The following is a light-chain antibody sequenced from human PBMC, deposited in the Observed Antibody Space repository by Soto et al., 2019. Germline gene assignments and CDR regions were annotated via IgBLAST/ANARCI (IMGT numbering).Light chain of an antibody. CDR1: SSDVGGYNY. Sequence: QSALTQPASVSGSPGQSITISCTGTSSDVGGYNYVSWYQQHPGKAPKLMIYEVSKRPSGVPDRFSGSKSGNTASLTVSGLQAEDEADYYCNSYAGSNNWGFGGGTKVTVL. CDR2: EVS. V-gene: IGLV2-8*01. CDR3: NSYAGSNNWG. J-gene: IGLJ3*02.